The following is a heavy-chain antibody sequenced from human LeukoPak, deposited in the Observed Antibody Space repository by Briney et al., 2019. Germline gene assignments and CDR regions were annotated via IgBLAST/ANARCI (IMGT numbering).Heavy chain of an antibody. CDR3: ASLTGISDY. D-gene: IGHD1-20*01. J-gene: IGHJ4*02. CDR2: IYHSGST. V-gene: IGHV4-38-2*02. CDR1: GYSISSGYY. Sequence: PSETLSLTCTVSGYSISSGYYWGWIRQPPGKGLEWIGSIYHSGSTYYNPSLKSRVTISVDTFKNQFSLKLSSVTAADTAVYYCASLTGISDYWGQGTLVTVSS.